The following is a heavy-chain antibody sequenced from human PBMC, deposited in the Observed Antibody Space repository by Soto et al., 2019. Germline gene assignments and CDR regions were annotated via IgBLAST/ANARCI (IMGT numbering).Heavy chain of an antibody. CDR3: SRGEFDS. V-gene: IGHV3-53*01. Sequence: GGNGRNDYMSWVRQAPGKGLEWVAIVFAGGNTYHAESVRGRFSVSRDISKNTVDLQMNGLRVEDTAVYYCSRGEFDSWGQGTLVTVSS. CDR2: VFAGGNT. CDR1: GGNGRNDY. D-gene: IGHD3-16*01. J-gene: IGHJ4*02.